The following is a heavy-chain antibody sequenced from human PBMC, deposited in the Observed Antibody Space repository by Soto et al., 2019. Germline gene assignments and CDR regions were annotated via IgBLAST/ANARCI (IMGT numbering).Heavy chain of an antibody. CDR2: ISSSGSTI. Sequence: QVQLVESGGGLVKPGVSLRLSCAASGFTFSDYYMSWIRQAPGKGLEWVSYISSSGSTIYYADSVKGRFIISRDNAKNSLYLQMNSLRAEDTAVYYCARQVVVVVAATPAAGWFDPWGQGTLVTVSS. CDR3: ARQVVVVVAATPAAGWFDP. J-gene: IGHJ5*02. CDR1: GFTFSDYY. V-gene: IGHV3-11*01. D-gene: IGHD2-15*01.